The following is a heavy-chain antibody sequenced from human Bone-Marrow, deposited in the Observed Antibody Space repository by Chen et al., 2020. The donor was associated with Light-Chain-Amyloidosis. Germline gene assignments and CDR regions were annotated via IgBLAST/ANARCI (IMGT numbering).Heavy chain of an antibody. CDR3: AKATAYGDIWPGYPSDAFDS. CDR2: ISGSGGSR. CDR1: GFAFSSYA. V-gene: IGHV3-23*04. Sequence: EVQLVESGGGLLQRGGSLRLSCAASGFAFSSYAMSWVRQAPGKGLEWVSTISGSGGSRYYGDSVKGRLTISRDNSKNALFLQMNSLGAADTAVYYCAKATAYGDIWPGYPSDAFDSWGQGRMCTVSS. D-gene: IGHD3-9*01. J-gene: IGHJ3*02.